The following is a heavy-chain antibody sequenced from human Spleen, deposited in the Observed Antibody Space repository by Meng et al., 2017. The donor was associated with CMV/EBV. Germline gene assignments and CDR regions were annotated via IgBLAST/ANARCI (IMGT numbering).Heavy chain of an antibody. CDR3: ARGRLTGYYSD. CDR2: IYYNGSS. J-gene: IGHJ4*02. CDR1: GGSISSSSYY. V-gene: IGHV4-61*01. D-gene: IGHD3-9*01. Sequence: SETLSLTCTVSGGSISSSSYYWSWIRQPPGKGLEWLGYIYYNGSSNQNPSLKSRVTISLDTSKNRFSLKLSSVTAADTAVYYCARGRLTGYYSDWGQGTLVTVSS.